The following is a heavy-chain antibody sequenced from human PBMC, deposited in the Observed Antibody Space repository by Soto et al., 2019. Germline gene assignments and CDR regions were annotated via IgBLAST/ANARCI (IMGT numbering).Heavy chain of an antibody. CDR3: ARDVSRATIGDFDL. D-gene: IGHD5-12*01. Sequence: GGSLRLSCAASGFIFSDYYMNWIRQAPGNGPEWLSYISGSGSPAWYADSVKGRFTISRDNADNTLTLEMTSLRAEDTAVYYCARDVSRATIGDFDLWGQGTMVTVS. V-gene: IGHV3-11*01. J-gene: IGHJ3*01. CDR2: ISGSGSPA. CDR1: GFIFSDYY.